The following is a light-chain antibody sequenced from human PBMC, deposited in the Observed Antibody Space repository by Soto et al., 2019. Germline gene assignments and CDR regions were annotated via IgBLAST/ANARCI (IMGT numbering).Light chain of an antibody. CDR3: SSYTSSSTDV. CDR1: SSDVGSSNG. Sequence: QSALTQPPSVSGSPGQSVTISCTGTSSDVGSSNGVSWYQQPPGTAPKLMIYDVSNRPSGVPDRFSGSKSGNTASLTISGLQAEDDADYYCSSYTSSSTDVFGTGTKLTVL. J-gene: IGLJ1*01. V-gene: IGLV2-18*02. CDR2: DVS.